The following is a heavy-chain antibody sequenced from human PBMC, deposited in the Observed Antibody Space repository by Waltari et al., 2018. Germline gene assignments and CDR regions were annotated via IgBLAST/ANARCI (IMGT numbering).Heavy chain of an antibody. J-gene: IGHJ4*02. Sequence: QVQLVQSGAEVKRPGSSVNVSCKSSGGTFDKYAISWVRQAPGQGLEWVGGVIPFLGGGNYAQKFRGRVTITADESTDTAYMELSSLRSEDTAIYYCAKEHAAMKYSSTFDYWGQGTLVIVSS. CDR2: VIPFLGGG. CDR3: AKEHAAMKYSSTFDY. D-gene: IGHD6-13*01. CDR1: GGTFDKYA. V-gene: IGHV1-69*11.